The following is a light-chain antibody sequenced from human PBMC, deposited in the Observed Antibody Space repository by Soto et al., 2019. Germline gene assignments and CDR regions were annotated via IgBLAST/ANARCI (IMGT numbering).Light chain of an antibody. V-gene: IGKV1-12*01. CDR1: QDISNW. Sequence: DIQMTQSPSSVSASVGDRVTISCRASQDISNWLAWYQQKPGEAPKFLMYAASNLQSGVPSKFSVSGSGTDFTLTISSLQPEAFGVYYCQHARRFPITLGQWTTREIK. CDR2: AAS. CDR3: QHARRFPIT. J-gene: IGKJ5*01.